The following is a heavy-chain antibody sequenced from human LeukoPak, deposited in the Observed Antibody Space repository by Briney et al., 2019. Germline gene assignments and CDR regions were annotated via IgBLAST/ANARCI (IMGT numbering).Heavy chain of an antibody. CDR1: DGSITNYD. V-gene: IGHV4-59*04. D-gene: IGHD2-2*01. CDR2: IYHSGST. CDR3: ARLYCSSTSCYEIDY. J-gene: IGHJ4*02. Sequence: SETLSLTCTVSDGSITNYDWSWVRQPPGKGLEWIGSIYHSGSTHYNPSLKSRVTISVDTSKNQFSLKLSSVTAADTAVYYCARLYCSSTSCYEIDYWGQGTLVTVSS.